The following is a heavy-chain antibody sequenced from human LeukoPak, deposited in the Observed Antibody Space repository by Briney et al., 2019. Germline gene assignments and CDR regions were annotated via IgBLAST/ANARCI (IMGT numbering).Heavy chain of an antibody. CDR2: MNPNSGNT. CDR1: GYTFTNYD. V-gene: IGHV1-8*01. Sequence: ASVKVSCKASGYTFTNYDINWVRQATGQGLEWMGWMNPNSGNTGYAQKFQGRVTADESTSTAYMELSSLRSEDTAVYYCAREGDYAPSHNWFDPWGQGTLVTVSS. D-gene: IGHD4-17*01. J-gene: IGHJ5*02. CDR3: AREGDYAPSHNWFDP.